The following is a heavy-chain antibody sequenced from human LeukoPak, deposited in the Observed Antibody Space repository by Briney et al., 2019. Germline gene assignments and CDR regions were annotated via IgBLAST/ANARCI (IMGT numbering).Heavy chain of an antibody. D-gene: IGHD2-15*01. CDR1: GGSFSGYY. CDR3: ARGGLLGVVVAATNPGIDY. CDR2: INHSGST. V-gene: IGHV4-34*01. J-gene: IGHJ4*02. Sequence: SETLSLTCAVCGGSFSGYYWSWIRQPPGKGLEWIGEINHSGSTNYNPSLKSRVTISVDTSKNQFSLKLSSVTAADTAVYYCARGGLLGVVVAATNPGIDYWGQGTLVTVSS.